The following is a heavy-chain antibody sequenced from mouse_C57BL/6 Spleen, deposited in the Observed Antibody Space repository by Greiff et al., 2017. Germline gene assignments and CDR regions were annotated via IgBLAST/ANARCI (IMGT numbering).Heavy chain of an antibody. CDR1: GYAFTSYW. V-gene: IGHV1-80*01. D-gene: IGHD2-3*01. CDR2: IYPGDGDT. CDR3: SRECVDGYSAMDY. J-gene: IGHJ4*01. Sequence: QVQLQQSGAELVKPGASVKISCKASGYAFTSYWMNWVKQRPGQGLEWIGQIYPGDGDTNYNGKFKGKATLTADKSSSTAYIQLSSLTSEDSAVDFCSRECVDGYSAMDYWGQGTSVTVSS.